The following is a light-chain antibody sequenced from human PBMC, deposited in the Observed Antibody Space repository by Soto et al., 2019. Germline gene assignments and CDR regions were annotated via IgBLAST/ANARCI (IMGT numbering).Light chain of an antibody. CDR2: YDD. Sequence: QAVVTQPPSVSEAPRQRVTISCSGSFSNIGNNAVNWYQQVPGKAPKLVIYYDDLLPSGVSDRFSGSKSGTSASLAISGLQSDDEADYYCAAWDDSLNGPVFGGGTKLTVL. CDR1: FSNIGNNA. V-gene: IGLV1-36*01. J-gene: IGLJ2*01. CDR3: AAWDDSLNGPV.